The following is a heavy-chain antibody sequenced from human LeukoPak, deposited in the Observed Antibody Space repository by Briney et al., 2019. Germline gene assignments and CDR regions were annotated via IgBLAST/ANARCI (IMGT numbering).Heavy chain of an antibody. CDR2: LYTGGST. D-gene: IGHD3-16*01. CDR1: GFTVSSNF. J-gene: IGHJ4*02. Sequence: GGSLRLSCAASGFTVSSNFMSWFRQAPGKGLEWVSVLYTGGSTHYADSVKGRFTISRDISKNTVYLQMNSLRAEDTAVYYCVRVAPPLAMITIVDYWGQETLVTVSS. CDR3: VRVAPPLAMITIVDY. V-gene: IGHV3-53*01.